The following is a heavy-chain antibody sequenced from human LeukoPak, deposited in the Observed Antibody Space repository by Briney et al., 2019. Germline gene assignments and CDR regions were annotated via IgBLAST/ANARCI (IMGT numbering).Heavy chain of an antibody. V-gene: IGHV3-48*03. Sequence: GRSLRLSCAASGFTFSSHAIHWVRQAPGKGLEWVSFISNSGTATHYADSVKGRFSISRDSARNSVYLQMNSLRVEDTAVYYCARERTAVSDYWGQGTLVTVSS. D-gene: IGHD5/OR15-5a*01. CDR2: ISNSGTAT. J-gene: IGHJ4*02. CDR3: ARERTAVSDY. CDR1: GFTFSSHA.